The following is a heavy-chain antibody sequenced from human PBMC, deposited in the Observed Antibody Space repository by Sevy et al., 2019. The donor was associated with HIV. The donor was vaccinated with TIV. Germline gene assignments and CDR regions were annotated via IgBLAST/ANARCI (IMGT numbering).Heavy chain of an antibody. CDR3: ARVDRDSGSYYLDAFDI. J-gene: IGHJ3*02. CDR2: INPNSGGT. Sequence: ASVKVSCKASGYTFTGYYMHWVRQAPGQGLEWMGWINPNSGGTNYARKFQGRVTMTRATSISTAYMELRRLRSEDTAVDYCARVDRDSGSYYLDAFDIWGQGTMVTVSS. CDR1: GYTFTGYY. V-gene: IGHV1-2*02. D-gene: IGHD1-26*01.